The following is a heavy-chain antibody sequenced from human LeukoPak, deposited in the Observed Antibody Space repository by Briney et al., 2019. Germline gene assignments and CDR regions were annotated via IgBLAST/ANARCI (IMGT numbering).Heavy chain of an antibody. CDR1: GFTVSSNY. D-gene: IGHD2-8*01. V-gene: IGHV3-66*01. Sequence: AGGSLRLSCAASGFTVSSNYMSWVRQAPGKGLEWVSVIYSGGSTYYADSVKGRFTISRDNSKNTLYLQMNSLRAEDTAVYYCARTNRFLLMDVWGQGTTVTFSS. CDR2: IYSGGST. J-gene: IGHJ6*02. CDR3: ARTNRFLLMDV.